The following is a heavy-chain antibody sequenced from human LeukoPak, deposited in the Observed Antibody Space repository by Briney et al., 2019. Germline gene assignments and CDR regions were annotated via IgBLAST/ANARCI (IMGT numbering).Heavy chain of an antibody. V-gene: IGHV3-23*01. D-gene: IGHD3-10*01. CDR3: AKVRQEERFDP. CDR1: GFTFSNYG. CDR2: ISGSGGST. Sequence: GGSLRLSCAASGFTFSNYGMSWVRQAPGKGLEWVSAISGSGGSTYNADSVKGRFTISRDNSKNTLYLQMNSLRAEDTAVYYCAKVRQEERFDPWGQGTLVTVSS. J-gene: IGHJ5*02.